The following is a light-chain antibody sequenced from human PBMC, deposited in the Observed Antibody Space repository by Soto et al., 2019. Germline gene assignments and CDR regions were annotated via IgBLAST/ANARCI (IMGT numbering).Light chain of an antibody. CDR3: QQRSNWEFT. CDR1: QSVSSY. J-gene: IGKJ3*01. V-gene: IGKV3-11*01. Sequence: EIVLTQSPATLSLSPGERATLSSRASQSVSSYLAWYQQKPGQAPRLLIYDASNRATGIPARFSGSGSGTDFTLTINSLEPEDFAVYYCQQRSNWEFTFGPGTKVDIK. CDR2: DAS.